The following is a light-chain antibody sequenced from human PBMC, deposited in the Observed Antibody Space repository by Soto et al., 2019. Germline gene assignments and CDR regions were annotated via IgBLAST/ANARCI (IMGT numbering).Light chain of an antibody. J-gene: IGKJ5*01. V-gene: IGKV3D-15*01. Sequence: EIVMTQSPATLSVSPGETATLSCRASQSINIGLAWYRQKPGQAPRLLIYGASTRATGTPARFSGSGSGTDFTLTISSLQSEDFALYYCQQYNRWPLITFGQGTRLEIK. CDR3: QQYNRWPLIT. CDR1: QSINIG. CDR2: GAS.